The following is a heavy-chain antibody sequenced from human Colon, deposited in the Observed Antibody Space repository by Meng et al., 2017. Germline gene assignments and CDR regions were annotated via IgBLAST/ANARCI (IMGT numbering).Heavy chain of an antibody. CDR1: GFTFRSYA. V-gene: IGHV3-23*01. J-gene: IGHJ4*02. Sequence: GESLKISCAASGFTFRSYAMTWVRQAPGKGLEWVSTISDSGGGQHHADSVKGRFTISRDNSKNTLYLQMNSLTAEDTAVYYCAKGYTSGSGSYYGHFDSWGQGTRVT. CDR3: AKGYTSGSGSYYGHFDS. CDR2: ISDSGGGQ. D-gene: IGHD3-10*01.